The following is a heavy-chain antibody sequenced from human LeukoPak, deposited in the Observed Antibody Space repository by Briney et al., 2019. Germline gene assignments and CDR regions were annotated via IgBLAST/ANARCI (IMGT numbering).Heavy chain of an antibody. V-gene: IGHV4-61*02. CDR3: ARGDFWSGYYFDY. Sequence: SETLSLTCTVSGGSISSGSYYWSWIRQPAGKGLEWIGRIYTSGSPNYNPSLKSRVTISVDTSKNQFSLKLSSVTAADTAVYYCARGDFWSGYYFDYWGQGTLVTVSS. J-gene: IGHJ4*02. CDR1: GGSISSGSYY. CDR2: IYTSGSP. D-gene: IGHD3-3*01.